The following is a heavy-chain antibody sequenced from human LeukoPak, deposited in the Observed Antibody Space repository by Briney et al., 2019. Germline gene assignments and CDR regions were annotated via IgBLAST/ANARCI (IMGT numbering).Heavy chain of an antibody. V-gene: IGHV1-8*03. Sequence: ASVKVSCKASGYTFTSYDINWVRQATGQGLEWMGWMNPNSGNTGYAQKFQGRVTITRNTSISTAYMELSSLRSEDTAMYYCAKDLRGNEFDWGQGTLITVSS. CDR2: MNPNSGNT. J-gene: IGHJ4*02. CDR1: GYTFTSYD. D-gene: IGHD1-1*01. CDR3: AKDLRGNEFD.